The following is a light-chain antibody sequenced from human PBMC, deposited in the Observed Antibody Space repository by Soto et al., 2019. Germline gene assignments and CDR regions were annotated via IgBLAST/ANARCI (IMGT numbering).Light chain of an antibody. J-gene: IGKJ1*01. CDR2: GAS. CDR3: QQYGISGT. V-gene: IGKV3-20*01. CDR1: QSVSNNY. Sequence: GERAIISRRASQSVSNNYLAWYQQKPGQAPRLLIYGASNRATGIPDRFSGSGSGTDFTLTISRLEPEDFAVYYCQQYGISGTSGQGTKLDIK.